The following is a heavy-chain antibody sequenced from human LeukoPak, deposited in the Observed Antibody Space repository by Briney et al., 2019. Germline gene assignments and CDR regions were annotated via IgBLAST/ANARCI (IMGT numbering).Heavy chain of an antibody. CDR2: FDPEDGET. CDR3: ATNPFWDSGSYSLEV. V-gene: IGHV1-24*01. J-gene: IGHJ6*04. CDR1: GYTLTELS. Sequence: ASAKVSCKVSGYTLTELSMHWVRQAPGKGLEWMGGFDPEDGETIYAQKFQGRVTMTEDTSTDTAYMELSSLRSEDTAVYYCATNPFWDSGSYSLEVWGKGTTVTISS. D-gene: IGHD3-10*01.